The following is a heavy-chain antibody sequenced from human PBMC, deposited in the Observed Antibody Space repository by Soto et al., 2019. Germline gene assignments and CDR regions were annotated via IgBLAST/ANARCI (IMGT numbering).Heavy chain of an antibody. CDR1: GYTFTSYG. CDR2: ISAYNGNT. CDR3: ARNWEPGTTTKNWFDP. V-gene: IGHV1-18*01. Sequence: QVQLVQSGAEVKKPGASVKVSCKASGYTFTSYGISWVRRAPGQGLEWMGWISAYNGNTNYAQKLQGRVTMTTDTSTSTAYMELRSLRSDDTAVYYCARNWEPGTTTKNWFDPWGQGTLVTVSS. D-gene: IGHD1-1*01. J-gene: IGHJ5*02.